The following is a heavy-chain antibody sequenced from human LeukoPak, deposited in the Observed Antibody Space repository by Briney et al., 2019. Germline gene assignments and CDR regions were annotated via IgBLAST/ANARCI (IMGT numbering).Heavy chain of an antibody. CDR1: GGSISSGNYY. J-gene: IGHJ6*03. V-gene: IGHV4-61*02. D-gene: IGHD6-13*01. CDR2: IWADGAP. CDR3: ARDLIAAAGPYYYYYMDV. Sequence: SETLSLTCTVSGGSISSGNYYWSWIRQPAGKGLEWIGRIWADGAPTYRPSLKSRVTISVDTSKNQFSLKLSSVTAADTAVYYCARDLIAAAGPYYYYYMDVWGKGTTVTVSS.